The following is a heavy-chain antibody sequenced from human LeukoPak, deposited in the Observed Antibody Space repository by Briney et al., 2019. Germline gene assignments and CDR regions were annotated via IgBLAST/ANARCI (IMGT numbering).Heavy chain of an antibody. CDR2: IQSKTHGGIV. CDR3: TTESASY. J-gene: IGHJ4*02. Sequence: GGSLRLSCAASGFSFSDAWMTWVRQAPGKGLEWVGRIQSKTHGGIVDYAARVKGRFTISRDDSKNTLHLQMNSLRTEDTAVYYCTTESASYWGQGTLVIVSS. V-gene: IGHV3-15*01. D-gene: IGHD3-16*01. CDR1: GFSFSDAW.